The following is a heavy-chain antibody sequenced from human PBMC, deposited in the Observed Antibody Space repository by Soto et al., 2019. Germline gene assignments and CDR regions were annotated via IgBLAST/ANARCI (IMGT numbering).Heavy chain of an antibody. CDR2: INDRGRT. CDR1: GGSFSGYY. J-gene: IGHJ3*01. V-gene: IGHV4-34*01. CDR3: ARGNMPMTGTRRGSFDL. D-gene: IGHD3-9*01. Sequence: SETLSLTCAVYGGSFSGYYWSWIRQPPGRGLEWIGEINDRGRTNYNSSLKSRLTISVDTSKNQFSLQMTSVTAADTAVYYCARGNMPMTGTRRGSFDLWGQGTKVTVSS.